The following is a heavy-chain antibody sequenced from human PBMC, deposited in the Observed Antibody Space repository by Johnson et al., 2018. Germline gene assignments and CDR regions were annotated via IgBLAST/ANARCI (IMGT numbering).Heavy chain of an antibody. Sequence: QVQLVETGGGVVQPGRSLRLSCAASGFTFSNYGMHWVRQAPGKGLEWVAVISYDGGNKSYADYVKGRFPISRDNSKNTLYLQMNSLRAEDTAVYYCASEMGIIRANYYYYGMDVWGQGTTVTVSS. CDR2: ISYDGGNK. CDR3: ASEMGIIRANYYYYGMDV. CDR1: GFTFSNYG. V-gene: IGHV3-30*03. D-gene: IGHD3-3*01. J-gene: IGHJ6*02.